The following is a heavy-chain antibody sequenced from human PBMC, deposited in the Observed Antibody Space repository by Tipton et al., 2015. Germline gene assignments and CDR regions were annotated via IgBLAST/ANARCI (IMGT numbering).Heavy chain of an antibody. CDR2: VYSSGST. J-gene: IGHJ4*02. D-gene: IGHD5-12*01. CDR3: ASTAGVVATLDY. V-gene: IGHV4-59*06. Sequence: TLSLTCTVSGGSISNYYWSWIRQPPGKGLEWIGNVYSSGSTYYNPSLKSRVTISADTSKNQFSLKLSSVTAADTAVYYCASTAGVVATLDYWGQGTLVTVSS. CDR1: GGSISNYY.